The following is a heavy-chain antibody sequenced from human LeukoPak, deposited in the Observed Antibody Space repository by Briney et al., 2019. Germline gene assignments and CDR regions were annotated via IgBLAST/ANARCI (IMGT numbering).Heavy chain of an antibody. V-gene: IGHV4-39*07. CDR1: GGSISSSSYY. D-gene: IGHD5-18*01. CDR2: IYYSGHT. J-gene: IGHJ4*02. Sequence: SETLSLTCTVSGGSISSSSYYWGWIRQPPGKGLDWIGSIYYSGHTNYNPSLKSRVTISVDTSKNQFSLKMRSVTAADTAVYYCARDRRDTSMVWDYWGRGTLVTVSS. CDR3: ARDRRDTSMVWDY.